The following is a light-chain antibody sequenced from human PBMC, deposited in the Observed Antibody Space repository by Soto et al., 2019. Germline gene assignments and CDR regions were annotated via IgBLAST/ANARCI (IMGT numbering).Light chain of an antibody. V-gene: IGKV3D-15*01. Sequence: IVMTQSPATLSVSPGERATLSCRASQSVNSNLAWYQQKPGQAPRLLIYGASTRATGIPARFSGSGSGTEFTLTISSLQSEDFAVYYCQQYNSWPLTFGGGTKVEIK. J-gene: IGKJ4*01. CDR1: QSVNSN. CDR2: GAS. CDR3: QQYNSWPLT.